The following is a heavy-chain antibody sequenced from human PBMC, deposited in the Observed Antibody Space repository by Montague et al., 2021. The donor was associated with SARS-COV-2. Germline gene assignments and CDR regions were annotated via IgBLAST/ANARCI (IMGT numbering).Heavy chain of an antibody. V-gene: IGHV4-59*08. CDR1: GGSINNYY. D-gene: IGHD5-24*01. CDR2: IYSSGST. Sequence: SETLSLTCTVSGGSINNYYWSWIRQPPGRGLEWIGYIYSSGSTEYSPSLKSRVTMSIDTSKNQFSLRLNSVTAADTAVYFCAGTRDFVLASSYYYVMDVWGQGTPVTVSS. J-gene: IGHJ6*02. CDR3: AGTRDFVLASSYYYVMDV.